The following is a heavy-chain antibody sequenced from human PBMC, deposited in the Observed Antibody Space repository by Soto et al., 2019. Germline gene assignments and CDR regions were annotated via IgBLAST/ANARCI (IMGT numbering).Heavy chain of an antibody. V-gene: IGHV1-58*01. CDR3: AAERNYDSSGYYEGNWFAP. CDR1: GFTFTSSA. J-gene: IGHJ5*02. D-gene: IGHD3-22*01. CDR2: IVVGSGNT. Sequence: SVKVSCKASGFTFTSSAVQWVRQARGQRLEWIGWIVVGSGNTNYAQKFQERVTITRDMSTSTAYMELSSLRSEDTAVYYCAAERNYDSSGYYEGNWFAPWGQGTLVTVSS.